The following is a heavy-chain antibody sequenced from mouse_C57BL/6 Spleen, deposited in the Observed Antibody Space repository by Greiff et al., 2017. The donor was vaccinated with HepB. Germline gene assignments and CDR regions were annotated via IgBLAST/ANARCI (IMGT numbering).Heavy chain of an antibody. CDR1: GFNIKDYY. CDR3: TTRFITTVVATDY. D-gene: IGHD1-1*01. Sequence: VQLQQSGAELVRPGASVKLSCTASGFNIKDYYMHWVKQRPEQGLEWIGRIDPEDGDTEYAPKFQGKATMTADTASNTAYLKLSSLTSEDTAVYYCTTRFITTVVATDYWGQGTTLTVSS. J-gene: IGHJ2*01. CDR2: IDPEDGDT. V-gene: IGHV14-1*01.